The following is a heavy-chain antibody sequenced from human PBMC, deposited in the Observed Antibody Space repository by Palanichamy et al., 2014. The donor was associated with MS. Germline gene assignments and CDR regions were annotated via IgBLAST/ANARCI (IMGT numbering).Heavy chain of an antibody. V-gene: IGHV6-1*01. CDR1: GDSVSSNRAA. J-gene: IGHJ4*02. CDR3: ARDTAVRLYNFDY. Sequence: QVRLQQSGPGLVKPSQTLSVTCAISGDSVSSNRAAWNWTRQSPSRGLEWLGRTYYRSKWYNDYAVSVKSRITINPDTTKNQFSLQLNSVTPEDTAVYYCARDTAVRLYNFDYWGQGTLVTVSS. D-gene: IGHD6-6*01. CDR2: TYYRSKWYN.